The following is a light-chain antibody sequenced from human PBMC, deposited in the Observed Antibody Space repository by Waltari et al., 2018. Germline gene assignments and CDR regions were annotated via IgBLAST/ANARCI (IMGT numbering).Light chain of an antibody. CDR3: CSFAGTPYV. V-gene: IGLV2-11*01. Sequence: QSALTQPRSVSGSPGQSVTISCTGTNSDVGGSNWVSWYQQHPGKAPKVIIYDVTKRPSGVPDRFSGSKSGDMASLTISGIQADDEADYYCCSFAGTPYVCGTGTKVIVL. CDR2: DVT. CDR1: NSDVGGSNW. J-gene: IGLJ1*01.